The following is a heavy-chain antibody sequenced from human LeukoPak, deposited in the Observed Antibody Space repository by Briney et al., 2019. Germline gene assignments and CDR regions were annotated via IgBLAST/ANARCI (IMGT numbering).Heavy chain of an antibody. Sequence: GASVKVSCKASGYTFTTYHMHWVRRAPGQGLEWMGRINSNSGGTNYAQKFQGRVTMTRDTSIRTAYMELSRLTSNDTAVYYCAISVEMAAMPSYDYWGQGTLVTVSS. V-gene: IGHV1-2*02. D-gene: IGHD5-24*01. CDR1: GYTFTTYH. CDR3: AISVEMAAMPSYDY. CDR2: INSNSGGT. J-gene: IGHJ4*02.